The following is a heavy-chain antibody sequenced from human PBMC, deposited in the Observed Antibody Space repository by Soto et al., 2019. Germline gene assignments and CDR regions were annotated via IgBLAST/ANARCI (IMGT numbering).Heavy chain of an antibody. D-gene: IGHD6-6*01. V-gene: IGHV1-69*13. J-gene: IGHJ4*02. Sequence: SVKVSCKASGGTFSSYAISWVRQAPGQGLEWMGGIIPIFGTANYAQKFQGRVTITADESTSTAYMELSSLRSEDTAVYYCARDRGIAARNFDYWGQGTLVTVSS. CDR3: ARDRGIAARNFDY. CDR2: IIPIFGTA. CDR1: GGTFSSYA.